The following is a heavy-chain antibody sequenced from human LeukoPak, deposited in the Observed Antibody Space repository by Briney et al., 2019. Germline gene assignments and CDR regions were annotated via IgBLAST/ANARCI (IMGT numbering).Heavy chain of an antibody. D-gene: IGHD3-10*01. J-gene: IGHJ4*02. CDR1: GFTFSSYG. V-gene: IGHV3-30*19. CDR2: ISYDGSNK. Sequence: GGSLRLSCAASGFTFSSYGMHWVRQAPGKGLEWVAVISYDGSNKYYADSVKGRFTISRDNSKNTLYLQMNSLRAEDTAVYYCARDSTSFGEYDYWGQGTLVTVSS. CDR3: ARDSTSFGEYDY.